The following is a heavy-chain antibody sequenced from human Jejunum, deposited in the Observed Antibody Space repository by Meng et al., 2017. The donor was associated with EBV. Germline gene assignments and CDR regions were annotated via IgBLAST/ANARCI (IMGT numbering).Heavy chain of an antibody. CDR2: IDYRENT. Sequence: QPHLQESGPGPVKPSETLSLTFSVSGGSISSYTYYWGWIRQPPGKGLEWIGTIDYRENTYYNPSLKSRITISVDTPKNQFSLKLTSMTAADTALYYCARVDYYDTSGNVDFWGQGALVTVSS. D-gene: IGHD3-22*01. J-gene: IGHJ4*02. V-gene: IGHV4-39*01. CDR1: GGSISSYTYY. CDR3: ARVDYYDTSGNVDF.